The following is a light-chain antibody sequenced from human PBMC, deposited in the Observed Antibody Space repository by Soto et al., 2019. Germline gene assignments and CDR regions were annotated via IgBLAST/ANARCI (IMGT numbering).Light chain of an antibody. J-gene: IGKJ5*01. Sequence: DVVMTQTPLSLSVAPGQPASISCKSSQSLLHITGETFLFWYLQKPGESPQLLVYEVSTRVSGVPDRFSCSGSGSYFTLDISRVETDDVGIYSGMQSTQLPPTYGQGTRLVI. CDR3: MQSTQLPPT. CDR1: QSLLHITGETF. V-gene: IGKV2D-29*02. CDR2: EVS.